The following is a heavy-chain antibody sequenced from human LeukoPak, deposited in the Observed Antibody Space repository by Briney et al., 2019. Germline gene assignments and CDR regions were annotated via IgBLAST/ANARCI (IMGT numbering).Heavy chain of an antibody. J-gene: IGHJ4*02. CDR1: GGSISSYY. CDR3: ARSHKAMAGEGLFDY. V-gene: IGHV4-59*01. Sequence: PSETLSLTCTVSGGSISSYYWSWIRQPPGKGLEGIGYIYYSENTNYNPSLKRRVTISVDTSKNQFSLKLSSVTAADTAVYYCARSHKAMAGEGLFDYWGQGTLVTVSS. CDR2: IYYSENT. D-gene: IGHD5-18*01.